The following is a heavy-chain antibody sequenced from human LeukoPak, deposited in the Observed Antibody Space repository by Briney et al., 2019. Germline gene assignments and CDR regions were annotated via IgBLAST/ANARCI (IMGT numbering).Heavy chain of an antibody. D-gene: IGHD3-16*01. V-gene: IGHV1-46*01. Sequence: ASVKVSCKASGYTFTSYYMHWVRQAPGQGLEWMGIINPSGGSTSYAQKFQGRVTMTRDTSTSTVYMELRNLRSDDTAVYYRARGGPAARLITFGGVTDYWGQGTLVTVSS. CDR1: GYTFTSYY. CDR2: INPSGGST. J-gene: IGHJ4*02. CDR3: ARGGPAARLITFGGVTDY.